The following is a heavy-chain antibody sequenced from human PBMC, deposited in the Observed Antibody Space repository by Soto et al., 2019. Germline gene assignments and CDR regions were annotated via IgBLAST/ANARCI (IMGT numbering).Heavy chain of an antibody. CDR2: IIPIFGTA. Sequence: SVKVSCKASGGTFSSYAISWVRQAPGQGLEWMGGIIPIFGTANYAQKFQGRVTITADKSTSTAYMELSSLKSEDTAVYYCARYDFWSGYSPYYYYGMDVWGQGTTVTVSS. D-gene: IGHD3-3*01. J-gene: IGHJ6*02. CDR3: ARYDFWSGYSPYYYYGMDV. CDR1: GGTFSSYA. V-gene: IGHV1-69*06.